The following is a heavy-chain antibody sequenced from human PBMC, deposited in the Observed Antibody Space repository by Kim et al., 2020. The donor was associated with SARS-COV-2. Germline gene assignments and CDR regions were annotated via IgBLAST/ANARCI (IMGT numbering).Heavy chain of an antibody. D-gene: IGHD5-18*01. CDR2: T. J-gene: IGHJ4*02. V-gene: IGHV4-31*02. Sequence: TYYHPSLKRRVTRSVDTSKNQFSLKLSSVTAADTAVYYCARGYSYGYCDYWGQGTLVTVSS. CDR3: ARGYSYGYCDY.